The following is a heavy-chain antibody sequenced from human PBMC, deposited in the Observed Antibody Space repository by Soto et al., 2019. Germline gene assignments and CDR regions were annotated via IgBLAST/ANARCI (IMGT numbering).Heavy chain of an antibody. J-gene: IGHJ5*02. CDR3: GGQDYVAKGYHFVT. V-gene: IGHV4-59*06. Sequence: PPETLSLTCTVSGGFISSYDWSWFRQHTGKGGEWIGYIYYSGSTYYNPSLKSRVTISVDTSKNQFSLKLSSVTAADTAVYFYGGQDYVAKGYHFVTWGQGTMVT. CDR1: GGFISSYD. D-gene: IGHD4-17*01. CDR2: IYYSGST.